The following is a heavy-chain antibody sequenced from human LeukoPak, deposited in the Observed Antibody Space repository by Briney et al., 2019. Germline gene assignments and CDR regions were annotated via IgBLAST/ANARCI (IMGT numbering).Heavy chain of an antibody. Sequence: SETLSLTCAVYGGSFSGHFWSWIRQPPGKGLEWIGEINQSGSTNYKSSLKSRVTVSVDTSKNHLSLKLRSVTAADTAVYYCARYLEVAMDVWGQGTTVAVSS. V-gene: IGHV4-34*01. CDR3: ARYLEVAMDV. J-gene: IGHJ6*02. CDR2: INQSGST. CDR1: GGSFSGHF. D-gene: IGHD5-12*01.